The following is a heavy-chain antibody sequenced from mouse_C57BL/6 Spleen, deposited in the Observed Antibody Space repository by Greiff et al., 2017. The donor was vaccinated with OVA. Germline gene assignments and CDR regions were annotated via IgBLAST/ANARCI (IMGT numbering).Heavy chain of an antibody. V-gene: IGHV1-18*01. D-gene: IGHD1-1*01. J-gene: IGHJ3*01. CDR1: GYTFTDYN. CDR3: ARDYYGSSEEFAY. CDR2: INPNNGGT. Sequence: EVQLQQSGPELVKPGASVKIPCKASGYTFTDYNMDWVKQSHGKSLEWIGDINPNNGGTIYNQKFKGKATLTVDKSSSTAYMELRSLTSEDTAVYYCARDYYGSSEEFAYWGQGTLVTVSA.